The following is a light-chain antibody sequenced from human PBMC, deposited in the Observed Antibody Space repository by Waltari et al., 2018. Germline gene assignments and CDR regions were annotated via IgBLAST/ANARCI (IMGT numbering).Light chain of an antibody. Sequence: QSALTQTASVSGSPGQAITISCSGTTSDLGKYHLVSWYQQHPGKAPTLIIYDVNKRPSGVSNRFSGSKSGNTAFLTISGLQSADEADYYCCSYAGSAISMFGGGTKVTVL. CDR1: TSDLGKYHL. CDR3: CSYAGSAISM. J-gene: IGLJ3*02. V-gene: IGLV2-23*02. CDR2: DVN.